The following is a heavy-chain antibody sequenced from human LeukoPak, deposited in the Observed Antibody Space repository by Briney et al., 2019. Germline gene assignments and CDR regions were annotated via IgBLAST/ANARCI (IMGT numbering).Heavy chain of an antibody. V-gene: IGHV1-18*01. D-gene: IGHD3-22*01. J-gene: IGHJ4*02. CDR3: ARDYYDSSGYPTLDY. CDR2: ISAYNGNT. CDR1: GYTFTSYG. Sequence: ASVKVSCKASGYTFTSYGIRWVRQAPGQGLEWMGWISAYNGNTNYAQKLQGRVTMTTDTSTSTAYMELRSLRSDDTAVYYCARDYYDSSGYPTLDYWGQGTLVTVSS.